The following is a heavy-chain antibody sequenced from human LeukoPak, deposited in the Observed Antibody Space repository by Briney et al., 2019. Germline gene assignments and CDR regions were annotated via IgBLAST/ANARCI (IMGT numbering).Heavy chain of an antibody. CDR2: INHSGST. CDR3: ARGLKMPLGYVDTAMVFDY. V-gene: IGHV4-34*01. J-gene: IGHJ4*02. Sequence: PSETLSLTCAVYGGSYSGYYWSWIRQPPGKGLEWIGEINHSGSTNYNPSLKSRVTISVDTSKNQFSLRLSSVTAADTAVYYCARGLKMPLGYVDTAMVFDYWGQGTLVTVSS. D-gene: IGHD5-18*01. CDR1: GGSYSGYY.